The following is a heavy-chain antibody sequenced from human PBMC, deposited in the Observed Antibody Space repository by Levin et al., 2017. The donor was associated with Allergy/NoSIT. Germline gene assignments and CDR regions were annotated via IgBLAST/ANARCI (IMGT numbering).Heavy chain of an antibody. V-gene: IGHV3-23*01. CDR1: GFTFSNYA. Sequence: GGSLRLSCVASGFTFSNYAMSWVRQAPGKGLEWVSGVSGSGGSTYYADSVKGRFTISRDNSKHTLYLQMNSLRAEDTAVYYCAKDEEAPSRDSIGYYNWFDPWGQGTLVTVPS. CDR3: AKDEEAPSRDSIGYYNWFDP. J-gene: IGHJ5*02. CDR2: VSGSGGST. D-gene: IGHD3-22*01.